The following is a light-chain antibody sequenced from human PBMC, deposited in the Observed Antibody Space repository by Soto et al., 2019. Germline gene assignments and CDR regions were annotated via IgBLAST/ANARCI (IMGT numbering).Light chain of an antibody. CDR2: GAS. CDR1: QSVSIN. V-gene: IGKV3-15*01. CDR3: QQYNNWPPWT. J-gene: IGKJ1*01. Sequence: EIVMTQSPDSPSVSPGERAALSCRADQSVSINLAWYQQKPGQAPRLLIYGASTRATGIPARFSGSGSGTEFTLTINSLQSEDFAVYYCQQYNNWPPWTFGQGTKVDIK.